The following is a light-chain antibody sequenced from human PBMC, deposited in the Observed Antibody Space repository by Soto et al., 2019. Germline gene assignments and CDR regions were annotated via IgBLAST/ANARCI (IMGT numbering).Light chain of an antibody. V-gene: IGKV3-20*01. Sequence: EIVLKQSPGTLSLSPGERATLSCRASQSVSNNYLAWYQQKPGQAPRLLIYGASNRATGIPDRFSGSGSGTDFTLTISRLEPEDFAVYYCQQYGSPGTFGQGTRWIS. CDR2: GAS. CDR1: QSVSNNY. J-gene: IGKJ1*01. CDR3: QQYGSPGT.